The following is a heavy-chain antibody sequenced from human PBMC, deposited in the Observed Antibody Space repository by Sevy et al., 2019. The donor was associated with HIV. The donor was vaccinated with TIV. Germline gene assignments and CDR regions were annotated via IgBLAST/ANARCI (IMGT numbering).Heavy chain of an antibody. CDR2: IIPDTGNT. D-gene: IGHD6-19*01. J-gene: IGHJ4*02. Sequence: ASVKVSCQTSGYTFTDRYIHWVRQAPGQGLEWMGYIIPDTGNTRYAQKFQARVTMTGDTSVSTAYMELRRLTSDDTAVYFCARVHPPRLSGHDSGWYPFDYWGQGTLVTVSS. CDR3: ARVHPPRLSGHDSGWYPFDY. CDR1: GYTFTDRY. V-gene: IGHV1-2*02.